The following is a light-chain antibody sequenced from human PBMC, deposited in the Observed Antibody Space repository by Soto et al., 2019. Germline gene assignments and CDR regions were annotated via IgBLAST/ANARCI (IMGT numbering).Light chain of an antibody. CDR1: QSVSSN. Sequence: EIVMTQSPATLSVSPGERATLSCRASQSVSSNLAWYQQKPGQAPRLLIYGASTRATGIPARFSGSGSGTEFTLTISSLQSEDFAVYYCQQYNNWTPGTFGQGTKVKIK. J-gene: IGKJ1*01. CDR2: GAS. CDR3: QQYNNWTPGT. V-gene: IGKV3-15*01.